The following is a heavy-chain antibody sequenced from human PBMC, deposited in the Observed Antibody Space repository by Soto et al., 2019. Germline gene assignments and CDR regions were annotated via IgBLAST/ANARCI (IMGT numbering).Heavy chain of an antibody. CDR1: GGSFSGYY. CDR2: INHSGST. Sequence: QVQLQQWGAGLLKPSETLSLTCAVYGGSFSGYYWSWIRQPPGKGLEWIGEINHSGSTNYNPSLKSRVTISVDTSKNQFSLKLSSVTAADTAVYYCARGAVAGINWFDPWGQGTLVTVSS. V-gene: IGHV4-34*01. CDR3: ARGAVAGINWFDP. D-gene: IGHD6-19*01. J-gene: IGHJ5*02.